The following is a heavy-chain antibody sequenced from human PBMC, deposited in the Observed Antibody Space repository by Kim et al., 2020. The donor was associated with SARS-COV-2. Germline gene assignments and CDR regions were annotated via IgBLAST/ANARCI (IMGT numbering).Heavy chain of an antibody. Sequence: LSLTCAASGFTFSTYWMHWVRQAPGKGLVWVSRINSDGSSTSYADSVKGRFTISRDNAKNTLYLQMNSLRAEDTAVYYCARMPNHDYGGLWGQGTLVTVSS. V-gene: IGHV3-74*01. D-gene: IGHD4-17*01. CDR1: GFTFSTYW. J-gene: IGHJ4*02. CDR2: INSDGSST. CDR3: ARMPNHDYGGL.